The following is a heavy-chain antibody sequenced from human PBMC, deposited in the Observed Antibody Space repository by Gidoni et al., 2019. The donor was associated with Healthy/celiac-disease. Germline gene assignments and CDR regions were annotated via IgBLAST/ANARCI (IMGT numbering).Heavy chain of an antibody. CDR1: GYTFTSYD. CDR3: AIPFNYYDSSGYLY. D-gene: IGHD3-22*01. V-gene: IGHV1-8*01. Sequence: QVQLVQSGAEVKKPGASVKVSCNASGYTFTSYDINWVRQANGQGLEWMGWMNPNSGNTGYAQKFQGRVTMTRNTSISTAYMELSSLRSEDTAVYYCAIPFNYYDSSGYLYWGQGTLVNVSS. J-gene: IGHJ4*02. CDR2: MNPNSGNT.